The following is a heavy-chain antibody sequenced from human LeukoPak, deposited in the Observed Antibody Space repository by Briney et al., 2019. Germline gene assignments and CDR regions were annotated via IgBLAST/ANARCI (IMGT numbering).Heavy chain of an antibody. CDR2: IYYSGST. Sequence: SETLSLTCTVSGGSISSYYWSWIRQPPGKGLEWIGYIYYSGSTNYNPSLKSRVTISVDMSKNQFSLKLSSVTAADTAVYYCARAPGGYDYVWGSYRYAPFDYWGQGTLVTVSS. V-gene: IGHV4-59*01. CDR1: GGSISSYY. D-gene: IGHD3-16*02. J-gene: IGHJ4*02. CDR3: ARAPGGYDYVWGSYRYAPFDY.